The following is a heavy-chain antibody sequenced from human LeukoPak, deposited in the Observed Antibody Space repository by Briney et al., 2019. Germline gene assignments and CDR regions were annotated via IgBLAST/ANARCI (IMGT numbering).Heavy chain of an antibody. CDR3: ARQSTSMSTC. V-gene: IGHV4-39*01. J-gene: IGHJ4*02. CDR1: DDSISSSPYY. Sequence: SETLSLTCAASDDSISSSPYYWGWIRQRPEEGLEWIGSIYYSGTTYYNPSLKSRVTISVDTSKNQFSLKLSSVTAADTALYFCARQSTSMSTCWGQGTLVTVSS. D-gene: IGHD3-3*02. CDR2: IYYSGTT.